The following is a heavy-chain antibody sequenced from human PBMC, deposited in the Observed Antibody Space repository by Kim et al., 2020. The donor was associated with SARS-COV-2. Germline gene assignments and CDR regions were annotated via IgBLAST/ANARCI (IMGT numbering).Heavy chain of an antibody. Sequence: SETLSLTCAVYGGSFSGYYWSWIRQPPGKGLEWIGEINHSGSTNYNPSLKSRVTISVDTSKNQFSLKLSSVTAADTAVYYCARAGEVSYGMDVWGQGTTVTVSS. J-gene: IGHJ6*02. V-gene: IGHV4-34*01. CDR3: ARAGEVSYGMDV. CDR1: GGSFSGYY. D-gene: IGHD2-21*01. CDR2: INHSGST.